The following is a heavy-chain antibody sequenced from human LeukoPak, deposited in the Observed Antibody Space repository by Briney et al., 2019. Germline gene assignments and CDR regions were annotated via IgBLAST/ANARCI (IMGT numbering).Heavy chain of an antibody. D-gene: IGHD5-24*01. Sequence: SETLSLTCTVSGGSISSSSYHWGWIRQPPGKGLEWIGSIYYSGSTYYNPSLKSRVTISVDTSKNQFSLKLSSVTAADTAVYYCASDWLQFSGWGQGTLVTVSS. J-gene: IGHJ4*02. V-gene: IGHV4-39*01. CDR2: IYYSGST. CDR1: GGSISSSSYH. CDR3: ASDWLQFSG.